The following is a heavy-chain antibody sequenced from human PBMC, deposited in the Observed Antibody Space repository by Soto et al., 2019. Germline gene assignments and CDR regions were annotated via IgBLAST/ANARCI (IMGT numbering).Heavy chain of an antibody. CDR3: ASKHSSGWYNDAFDI. V-gene: IGHV1-18*01. Sequence: ASVKVSCKASGYTFSSYGISWVRQAPGQGLEWMGWISAYNGNTNYAQKLQGRVTMTTDTSTSTAYMGLRSLRSDDTAVYYCASKHSSGWYNDAFDIWGQGTMVTVSS. CDR1: GYTFSSYG. CDR2: ISAYNGNT. D-gene: IGHD6-19*01. J-gene: IGHJ3*02.